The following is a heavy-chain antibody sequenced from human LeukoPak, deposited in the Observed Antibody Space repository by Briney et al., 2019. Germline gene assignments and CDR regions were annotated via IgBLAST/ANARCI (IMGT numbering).Heavy chain of an antibody. CDR1: GFTFSSYS. Sequence: GGSLRLSCAASGFTFSSYSMNWVRQAPGKGLEWVSCISSSSSYIYYADSVKGRFTISRDNAKNSLYLQMNSLRAEDTAVYYCARVLGLFLGYSYGYDYWGQGTLVTVSS. CDR2: ISSSSSYI. J-gene: IGHJ4*02. V-gene: IGHV3-21*01. CDR3: ARVLGLFLGYSYGYDY. D-gene: IGHD5-18*01.